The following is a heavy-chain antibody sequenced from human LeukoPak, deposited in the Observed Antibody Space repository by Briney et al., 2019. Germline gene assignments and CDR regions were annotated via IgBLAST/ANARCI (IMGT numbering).Heavy chain of an antibody. J-gene: IGHJ4*02. V-gene: IGHV3-66*01. D-gene: IGHD1-26*01. Sequence: SGGSLRLSCAASGFTVSSNYMSWVRQAPGKGLEWVSAIYSGGSTYYADSVKGRFTISRDNSKNTLYLQMNSLRAEDTAVYYCARVRRSGSYYFDYWGQGTLVTVSS. CDR2: IYSGGST. CDR1: GFTVSSNY. CDR3: ARVRRSGSYYFDY.